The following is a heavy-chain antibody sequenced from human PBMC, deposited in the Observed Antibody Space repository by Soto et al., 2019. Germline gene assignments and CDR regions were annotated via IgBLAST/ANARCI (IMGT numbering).Heavy chain of an antibody. D-gene: IGHD3-22*01. CDR1: GFTFSSYA. CDR3: AKGDSSGYQYYFDY. Sequence: PGGSLRLSCAASGFTFSSYAMSWVRQAPGKGLEWVSAMSGSGGSTYYADSVKGRFTISRDNSKNTLYLQMNSLRAEDTAVYYCAKGDSSGYQYYFDYWGQGTLVTVSS. CDR2: MSGSGGST. V-gene: IGHV3-23*01. J-gene: IGHJ4*02.